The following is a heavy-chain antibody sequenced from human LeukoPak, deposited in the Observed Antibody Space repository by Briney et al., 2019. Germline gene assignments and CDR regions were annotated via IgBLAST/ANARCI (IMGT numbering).Heavy chain of an antibody. Sequence: GGSLRLSCAASGFTFSSYSMNWVRQAPGKGLEWVSSISSSSSYIYYADSVNGRFTISRDNAKNSLYLQVNSLRAEDTAVYYCARLGSGWSDFYYYYYYYMDVWGKGTTVTVSS. V-gene: IGHV3-21*01. J-gene: IGHJ6*03. CDR2: ISSSSSYI. CDR1: GFTFSSYS. CDR3: ARLGSGWSDFYYYYYYYMDV. D-gene: IGHD6-19*01.